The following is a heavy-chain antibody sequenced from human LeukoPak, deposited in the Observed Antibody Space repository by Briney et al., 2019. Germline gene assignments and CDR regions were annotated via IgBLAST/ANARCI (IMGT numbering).Heavy chain of an antibody. CDR3: ARDRRLHYYDSSGPLGYDYHSMDV. Sequence: GGSLRLSCVVSGLIFGDCWMSWVRQAPGKGLEWVANIKQDGSERYYVDSVKGRFTISRDNAKNSVYLQMNSLRADDTAVYYCARDRRLHYYDSSGPLGYDYHSMDVWGKGTTFTVSS. D-gene: IGHD3-22*01. J-gene: IGHJ6*04. CDR1: GLIFGDCW. CDR2: IKQDGSER. V-gene: IGHV3-7*01.